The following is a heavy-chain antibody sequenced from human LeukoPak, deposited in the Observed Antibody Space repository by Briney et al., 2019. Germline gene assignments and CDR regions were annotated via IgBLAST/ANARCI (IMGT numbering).Heavy chain of an antibody. CDR3: ARRVYSGSYNWYFDL. CDR1: GGSISTSTYY. CDR2: ISYSGST. D-gene: IGHD1-26*01. V-gene: IGHV4-39*01. Sequence: PSESLSLTCTVSGGSISTSTYYWGWIRQPPGKGLEWIGSISYSGSTYNNPSLKSRVTISVDTSKNQFSLKLSSVTAPDTAVYYCARRVYSGSYNWYFDLWGRGTLVTVSS. J-gene: IGHJ2*01.